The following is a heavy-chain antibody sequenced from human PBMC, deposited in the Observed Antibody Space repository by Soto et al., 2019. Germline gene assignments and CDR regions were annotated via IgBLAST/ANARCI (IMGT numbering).Heavy chain of an antibody. CDR3: ARVSTTEYYFDY. Sequence: TLSLTCTVSGGSISSGDYYWSWIRQPPGKGLEWIGYIYYSGSTYYNPSLKSRVTISVDTSKNQFSLKLSSVTAADTAVYYCARVSTTEYYFDYWGQGTLVTVSS. V-gene: IGHV4-30-4*01. CDR2: IYYSGST. CDR1: GGSISSGDYY. J-gene: IGHJ4*02. D-gene: IGHD1-1*01.